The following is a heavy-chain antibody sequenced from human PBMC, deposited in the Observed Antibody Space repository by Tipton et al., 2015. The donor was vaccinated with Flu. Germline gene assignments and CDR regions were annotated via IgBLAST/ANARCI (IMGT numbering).Heavy chain of an antibody. D-gene: IGHD6-13*01. Sequence: SLRLSCAASGFTFDDYTMHWVRQAPGKGLEWVSLISWDGGSTYYADSVKGRFTISRDNAKNSLYLQMNSLRAEDTALYYCAKGQQLVGTNFDYWGQGTLVTVSS. J-gene: IGHJ4*02. V-gene: IGHV3-43*01. CDR2: ISWDGGST. CDR1: GFTFDDYT. CDR3: AKGQQLVGTNFDY.